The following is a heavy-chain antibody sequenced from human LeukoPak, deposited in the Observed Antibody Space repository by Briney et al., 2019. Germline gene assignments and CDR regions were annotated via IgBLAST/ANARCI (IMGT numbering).Heavy chain of an antibody. J-gene: IGHJ3*01. CDR1: GFTFGSYA. V-gene: IGHV3-30-3*01. D-gene: IGHD2-21*02. Sequence: PGRSLRLSCAASGFTFGSYAMPWVRQAPGKGLEWVTVMSFDGVNKFYADSVKGRFTISRDNSKNTLYLQMNSLRAEDTAVYYCARCGGDCYTRERGSGAFDVWGQGTVVTVSS. CDR3: ARCGGDCYTRERGSGAFDV. CDR2: MSFDGVNK.